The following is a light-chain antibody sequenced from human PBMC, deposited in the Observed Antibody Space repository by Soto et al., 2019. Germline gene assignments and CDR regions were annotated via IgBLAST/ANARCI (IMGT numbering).Light chain of an antibody. Sequence: EIVLTQSPGTLSLSPGERATLSCRASQSVTSTYLAWYQQKPGQGPRLLIYGASSRATGIPDRFSGSGSGTDFTLTVSRLEPEDFAVYYCQHYGSSPWTFGQGTKVEIK. CDR3: QHYGSSPWT. J-gene: IGKJ1*01. V-gene: IGKV3-20*01. CDR1: QSVTSTY. CDR2: GAS.